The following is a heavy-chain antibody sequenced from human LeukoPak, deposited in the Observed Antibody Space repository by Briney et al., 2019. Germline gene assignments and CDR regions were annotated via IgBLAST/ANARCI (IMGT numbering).Heavy chain of an antibody. Sequence: PGRSLRLSCAASGFTFDDYAMHWVRQAPGKGLEWFSGISWNSGSIGYADSVKGRFTISRDNAKNSLYLQMNSLRAEDTALYYCAKDVGESRFYFDYWGQGTLVTVSS. V-gene: IGHV3-9*01. J-gene: IGHJ4*02. D-gene: IGHD3-10*01. CDR3: AKDVGESRFYFDY. CDR2: ISWNSGSI. CDR1: GFTFDDYA.